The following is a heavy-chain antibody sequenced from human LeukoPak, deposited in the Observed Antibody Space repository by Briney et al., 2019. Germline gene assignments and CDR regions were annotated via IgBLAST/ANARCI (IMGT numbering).Heavy chain of an antibody. D-gene: IGHD6-13*01. CDR2: LFHSGST. Sequence: SETLSLTCTVSGYSITSTYYWGWIRQPPGKGLEWLGSLFHSGSTYYNPSLQSRVTISVDTSKNQFSPKLSSVTAADTAVYYRARDLAEPPLEYSSSWNSYWGQGTLVTVSS. CDR3: ARDLAEPPLEYSSSWNSY. CDR1: GYSITSTYY. J-gene: IGHJ4*02. V-gene: IGHV4-38-2*02.